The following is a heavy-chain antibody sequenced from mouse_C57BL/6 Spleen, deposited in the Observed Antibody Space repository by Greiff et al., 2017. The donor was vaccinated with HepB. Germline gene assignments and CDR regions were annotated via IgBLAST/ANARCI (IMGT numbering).Heavy chain of an antibody. V-gene: IGHV1-18*01. Sequence: EVQLQQSGPELVKPGASVKIPCKASGYTFTDYNMDWVKQSHGKSLEWIGDINPNNGGTIYNQKFKGKATLTVDKSSITAYMELRSLTSEDTAVYYCARHYYSNSWYFDVWGTGTTVTVSS. CDR1: GYTFTDYN. CDR3: ARHYYSNSWYFDV. J-gene: IGHJ1*03. CDR2: INPNNGGT. D-gene: IGHD2-5*01.